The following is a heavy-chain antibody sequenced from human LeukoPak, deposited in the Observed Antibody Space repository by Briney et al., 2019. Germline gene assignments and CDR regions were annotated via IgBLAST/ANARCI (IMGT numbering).Heavy chain of an antibody. CDR2: IYPDDSDT. V-gene: IGHV5-51*01. CDR1: AYNSTRSW. Sequence: GESLKISCKASAYNSTRSWISWVRQMPGKGLEWMGIIYPDDSDTRYSPSFQGHVTISADKSITTAYLQWSSLRASDTAMYYCAKYESNSSSESQDAFDIWGQGTMVTVSS. CDR3: AKYESNSSSESQDAFDI. D-gene: IGHD6-6*01. J-gene: IGHJ3*02.